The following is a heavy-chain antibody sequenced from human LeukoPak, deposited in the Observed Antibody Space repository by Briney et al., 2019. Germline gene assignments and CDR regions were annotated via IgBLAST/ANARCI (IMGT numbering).Heavy chain of an antibody. J-gene: IGHJ6*02. CDR3: ARDRYYGSNYYYYGMDV. D-gene: IGHD3-10*01. CDR2: IYSGGST. V-gene: IGHV3-53*01. CDR1: GFTVSSNY. Sequence: GGSLRLSCAASGFTVSSNYMSWVRQAPGKGLEWVSVIYSGGSTYYADSVKGRFTISRDNSKNTLYLQMNSLRAEDTAVYYCARDRYYGSNYYYYGMDVWGRGTTVTVSS.